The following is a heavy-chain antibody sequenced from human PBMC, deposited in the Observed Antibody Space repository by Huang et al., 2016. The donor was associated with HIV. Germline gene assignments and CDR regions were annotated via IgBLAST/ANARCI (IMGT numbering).Heavy chain of an antibody. CDR2: IYYSGST. J-gene: IGHJ4*02. Sequence: QLQLQESGPGLVKPSETLSLTCTVSGGSISTRGYYWGWIRQPPGKGREWSGSIYYSGSTTNNPSFKGGVAISVDKSKSQFSLKRRCGTAADTAVYYCARQDTSGWYADPYYFDYWGQGTLVTVSS. CDR1: GGSISTRGYY. D-gene: IGHD6-19*01. CDR3: ARQDTSGWYADPYYFDY. V-gene: IGHV4-39*01.